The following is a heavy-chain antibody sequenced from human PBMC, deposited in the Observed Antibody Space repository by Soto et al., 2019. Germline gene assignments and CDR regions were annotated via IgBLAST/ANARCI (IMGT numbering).Heavy chain of an antibody. D-gene: IGHD6-13*01. CDR1: GFTVSSNY. J-gene: IGHJ4*02. Sequence: GGSLRLSCAASGFTVSSNYMSWVRQAPGKGLEWVSVIYSGGSTYYADSVKGRFTISRDNSKNTLYLQMNSLRAEDTAVYYCARDLGIAAAGTVELAYWGQGTLVTVSS. CDR2: IYSGGST. V-gene: IGHV3-66*01. CDR3: ARDLGIAAAGTVELAY.